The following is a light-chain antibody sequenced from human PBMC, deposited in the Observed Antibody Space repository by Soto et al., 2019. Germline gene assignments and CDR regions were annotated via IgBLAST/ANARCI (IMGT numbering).Light chain of an antibody. CDR1: SSDVGGYNY. V-gene: IGLV2-11*01. CDR2: DVS. J-gene: IGLJ2*01. CDR3: CSFAGSFILL. Sequence: QSALTQPRSVSGSPGQSVTISCTGTSSDVGGYNYVTWYQQHPDKAPKLMIYDVSKRPSGVPDRFSGSKSGNTASLTISGLQAEDEADYYCCSFAGSFILLFGGGTKLIVL.